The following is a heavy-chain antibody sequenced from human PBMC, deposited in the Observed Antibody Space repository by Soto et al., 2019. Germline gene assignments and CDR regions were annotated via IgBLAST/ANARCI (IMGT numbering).Heavy chain of an antibody. CDR1: GASISNGDYY. J-gene: IGHJ5*02. D-gene: IGHD3-10*01. CDR2: IYYSGNT. Sequence: ASETLSLTCTVSGASISNGDYYWSWIRQPPGKGLEWIWYIYYSGNTYYNPSLKGRITISVDTSKKQFSLKLNFVTATDTAVYYCFRRLLFFGHDPWGQGTLVTVSS. CDR3: FRRLLFFGHDP. V-gene: IGHV4-30-4*01.